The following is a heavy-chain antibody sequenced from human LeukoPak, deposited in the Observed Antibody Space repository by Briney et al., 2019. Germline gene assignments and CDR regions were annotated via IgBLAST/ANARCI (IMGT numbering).Heavy chain of an antibody. J-gene: IGHJ4*02. Sequence: PGGSLRLSCAASGFTFSSYGMHWVRQAPGKGLEWMAVISYDGSNKYYADSVKGRFTISRDNSKNTLYLQMNSLRAEDTAVYYCAKSATKYSGYDEYYFDYWGQGTLVTVSS. V-gene: IGHV3-30*18. CDR1: GFTFSSYG. CDR3: AKSATKYSGYDEYYFDY. D-gene: IGHD5-12*01. CDR2: ISYDGSNK.